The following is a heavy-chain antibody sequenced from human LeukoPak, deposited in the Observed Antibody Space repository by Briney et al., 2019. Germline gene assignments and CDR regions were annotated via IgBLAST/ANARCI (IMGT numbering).Heavy chain of an antibody. CDR1: GGTFSSYA. CDR3: AQRAGDYGDRPGDY. D-gene: IGHD4-17*01. CDR2: IIPILGIA. V-gene: IGHV1-69*04. J-gene: IGHJ4*02. Sequence: SVKVSCKASGGTFSSYAISWVRQAPGQGLEWMGRIIPILGIANYAQKFQGRVTITADKSTSTAYMELSSLRSEDTAVYYCAQRAGDYGDRPGDYWGQGTLVTVSS.